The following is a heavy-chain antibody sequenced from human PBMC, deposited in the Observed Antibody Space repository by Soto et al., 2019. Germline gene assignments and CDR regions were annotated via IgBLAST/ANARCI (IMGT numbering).Heavy chain of an antibody. V-gene: IGHV1-18*01. Sequence: QVHLVQSGAEVKKPGASVKVSCKASGYTFTSYGITWVRQAPGQGLEWLGWISAHNGNTDYAQKLQGRVIVTRDTSPSTAYMELSSLRSDVTAVYYCARGRYGDSWGQGALVTVSS. CDR1: GYTFTSYG. D-gene: IGHD1-1*01. J-gene: IGHJ4*02. CDR3: ARGRYGDS. CDR2: ISAHNGNT.